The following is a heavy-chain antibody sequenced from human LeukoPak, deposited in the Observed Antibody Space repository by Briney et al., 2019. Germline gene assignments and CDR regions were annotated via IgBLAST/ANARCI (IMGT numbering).Heavy chain of an antibody. CDR2: IYSDGST. Sequence: SGGSLRLSCAASGITVSSDYMNWVRQAPGKGLEWVSVIYSDGSTYYADSVKGRFTISRDKSKNTLYLQLNSLRAEDTAVYYCARQWSGSGSYLYYFDYWGQGTLVTVSS. J-gene: IGHJ4*02. V-gene: IGHV3-66*04. CDR3: ARQWSGSGSYLYYFDY. CDR1: GITVSSDY. D-gene: IGHD3-10*01.